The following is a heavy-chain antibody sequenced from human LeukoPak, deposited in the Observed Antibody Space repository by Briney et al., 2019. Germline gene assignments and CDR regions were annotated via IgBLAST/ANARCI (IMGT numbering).Heavy chain of an antibody. CDR2: INPNSGGT. J-gene: IGHJ4*02. CDR1: GYTFTGYY. V-gene: IGHV1-2*02. D-gene: IGHD4-17*01. Sequence: ASVTVSCKASGYTFTGYYMHWVRQAPGQGLEWMGWINPNSGGTNYAQKFQGRVTMTRDTSISTAYMELSRLRSDDTAVYYCASTMTTVTTDLYYFDYWGQGTLVTVSS. CDR3: ASTMTTVTTDLYYFDY.